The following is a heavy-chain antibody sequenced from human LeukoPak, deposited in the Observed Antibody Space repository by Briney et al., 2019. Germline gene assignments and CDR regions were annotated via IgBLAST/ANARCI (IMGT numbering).Heavy chain of an antibody. V-gene: IGHV1-8*02. Sequence: GSSVKVSCKASGGTFSSYGISRVRQATGQGLEWMGWMNPNSGNTGYAQKFQGRVTMTRNTSISTAYMELSSLRSEDTAVYYCARHTYYYDSSGYYTSSDYDYWGQGTLVTVSS. CDR2: MNPNSGNT. J-gene: IGHJ4*02. CDR3: ARHTYYYDSSGYYTSSDYDY. CDR1: GGTFSSYG. D-gene: IGHD3-22*01.